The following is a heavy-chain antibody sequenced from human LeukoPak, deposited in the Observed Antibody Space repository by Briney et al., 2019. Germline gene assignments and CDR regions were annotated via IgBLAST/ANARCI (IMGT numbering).Heavy chain of an antibody. D-gene: IGHD3-10*01. Sequence: GASVKVSCKASGYTFTSYYMHWVRQAPGQGLEWMGIINPSDGGTTYAQKFQGRITMTRDTSTSTVYMELSSLRSEDTAVYYCASYYGSGGYGAFDIWGQGTMVTVSS. CDR1: GYTFTSYY. J-gene: IGHJ3*02. CDR3: ASYYGSGGYGAFDI. V-gene: IGHV1-46*01. CDR2: INPSDGGT.